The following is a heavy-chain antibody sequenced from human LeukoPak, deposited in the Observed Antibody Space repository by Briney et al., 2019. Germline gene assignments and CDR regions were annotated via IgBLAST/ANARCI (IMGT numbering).Heavy chain of an antibody. CDR2: IYYSGST. D-gene: IGHD6-19*01. CDR1: GGPISSSSYY. Sequence: SETLSLTCTVSGGPISSSSYYWGWIRQPPGKGLEWIGSIYYSGSTYYNPSLKSRVTISVDTSKNQFSLKLSSVTAADTAVYYCARDSRQWLFRALNYFDYWGQGTLVTVSS. CDR3: ARDSRQWLFRALNYFDY. V-gene: IGHV4-39*07. J-gene: IGHJ4*02.